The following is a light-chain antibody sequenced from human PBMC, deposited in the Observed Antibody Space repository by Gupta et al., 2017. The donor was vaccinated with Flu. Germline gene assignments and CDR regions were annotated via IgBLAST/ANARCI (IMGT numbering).Light chain of an antibody. CDR2: EVS. V-gene: IGLV2-14*01. J-gene: IGLJ2*01. CDR3: SSYTCSSTWV. CDR1: SSDVGGYNY. Sequence: QSALTQPASVSWSPGQSITISCTGTSSDVGGYNYVSWYQQHPGKAPKLMIYEVSNRPSGVSNRFSGSKSGNTASLTISGLQAEDEADYYCSSYTCSSTWVFGGGTKLTVL.